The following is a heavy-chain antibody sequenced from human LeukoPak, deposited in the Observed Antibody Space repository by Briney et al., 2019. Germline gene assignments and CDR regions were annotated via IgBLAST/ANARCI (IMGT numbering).Heavy chain of an antibody. D-gene: IGHD4-23*01. V-gene: IGHV3-23*01. J-gene: IGHJ4*02. CDR1: GFTLSTYA. Sequence: GGSLRLSCAASGFTLSTYAMSWVRQAPGKGLEWVSGISSGGDNTYYADSVKGRFTMSRDNSKNTLYLHMNSLRAEDTAVYYCAKDRDYGFNSGNYWGQGTLVTVSS. CDR3: AKDRDYGFNSGNY. CDR2: ISSGGDNT.